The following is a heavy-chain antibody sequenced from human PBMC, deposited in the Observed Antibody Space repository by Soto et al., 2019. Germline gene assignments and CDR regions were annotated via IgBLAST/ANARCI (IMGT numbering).Heavy chain of an antibody. CDR2: INPSGGST. Sequence: QVQLVQSGAEVKKPGASVKVSCKASGYTFTSYYMHWVRQAPGQGLEWMGIINPSGGSTSYAQKFQGGGTMTRDTSTSTGYMELSSLRSEDTAVYYCASDYGDYQYYFDYWGQGTLVTVSS. J-gene: IGHJ4*02. D-gene: IGHD4-17*01. V-gene: IGHV1-46*01. CDR3: ASDYGDYQYYFDY. CDR1: GYTFTSYY.